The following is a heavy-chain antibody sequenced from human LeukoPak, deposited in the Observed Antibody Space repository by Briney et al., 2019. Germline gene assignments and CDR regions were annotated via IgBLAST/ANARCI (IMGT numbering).Heavy chain of an antibody. Sequence: PGGSLRLSCAASGFTFSNYAIHWVRQAPGKGLEWVAVISYDGSNKYYADSVKGRFTISRDNSKNTLYLQMNSLRADDTAVFFCARGQRAHVDSYYYYMDVWGKGTTVTVSS. D-gene: IGHD2-15*01. V-gene: IGHV3-30*04. CDR3: ARGQRAHVDSYYYYMDV. CDR2: ISYDGSNK. CDR1: GFTFSNYA. J-gene: IGHJ6*03.